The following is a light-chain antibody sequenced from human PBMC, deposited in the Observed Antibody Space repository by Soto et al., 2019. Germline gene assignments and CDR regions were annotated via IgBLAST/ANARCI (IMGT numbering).Light chain of an antibody. J-gene: IGKJ2*01. CDR2: GVS. Sequence: EIVMTQSPATLSVSPGERATLSCRASQSVSSKLAWFQQKPGQAPSLLIYGVSTRATGVPVRFSGSGSGTEFTLTVNSLQYEDSEVYYCQQYNNWPHTFGQGTKVDIK. CDR3: QQYNNWPHT. CDR1: QSVSSK. V-gene: IGKV3-15*01.